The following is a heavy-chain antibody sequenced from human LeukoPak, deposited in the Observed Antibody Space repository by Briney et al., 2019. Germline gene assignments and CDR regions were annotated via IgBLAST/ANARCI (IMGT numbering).Heavy chain of an antibody. Sequence: PSETLSLTCAVYRGSFSGYYWSWIRQPPGKGLEWIGEINHSGSTNYNPSLKSRVTISVDTSKNQFSLKLSSVTAADTAVCYCARGPRITIFGVVNNWFDPWGQGTLVTVSS. CDR3: ARGPRITIFGVVNNWFDP. CDR2: INHSGST. J-gene: IGHJ5*02. D-gene: IGHD3-3*01. CDR1: RGSFSGYY. V-gene: IGHV4-34*01.